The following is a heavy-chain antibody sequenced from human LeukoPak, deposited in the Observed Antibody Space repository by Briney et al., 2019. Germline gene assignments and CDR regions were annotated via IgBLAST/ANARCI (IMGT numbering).Heavy chain of an antibody. D-gene: IGHD3-10*01. J-gene: IGHJ5*02. CDR3: ARHKYYYGSGSKRRPNWFDP. Sequence: SETLSLTCAVYGGSFSGYYWSWIRQPPGKGLEWIGEINHSGSTNYNPSLKSRVTISVDTSKNQFSLKLSSVTAADTAVYYCARHKYYYGSGSKRRPNWFDPWGQGTLVTVSS. V-gene: IGHV4-34*01. CDR1: GGSFSGYY. CDR2: INHSGST.